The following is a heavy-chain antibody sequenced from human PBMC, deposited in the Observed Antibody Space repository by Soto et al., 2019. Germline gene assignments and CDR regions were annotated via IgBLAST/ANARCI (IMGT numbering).Heavy chain of an antibody. Sequence: GGSLRLSCAASGFTFSSYWMSWVRQAPGKGLEWVANIKQDGSEKYYVDSVKGRFTISRDSAKNSLYLQMNSLRAEDTAVYYCASRAYTPDYYYMDVWGKGTTVTVSS. CDR1: GFTFSSYW. CDR3: ASRAYTPDYYYMDV. J-gene: IGHJ6*03. CDR2: IKQDGSEK. D-gene: IGHD4-4*01. V-gene: IGHV3-7*01.